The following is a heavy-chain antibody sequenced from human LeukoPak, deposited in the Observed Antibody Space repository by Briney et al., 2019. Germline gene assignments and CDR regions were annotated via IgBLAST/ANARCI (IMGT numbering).Heavy chain of an antibody. V-gene: IGHV3-30*02. Sequence: GSLRLSFAAAGFPLSSYGKDWVRPAPGKGLEGVAIIRYDGSNKYYADSVKGRFTISRDNSKNTLYLQMNSLRAEDTAVYYCAKATYYYDSSGSGRVQHWGQGTLVTVSS. CDR2: IRYDGSNK. CDR1: GFPLSSYG. J-gene: IGHJ1*01. D-gene: IGHD3-22*01. CDR3: AKATYYYDSSGSGRVQH.